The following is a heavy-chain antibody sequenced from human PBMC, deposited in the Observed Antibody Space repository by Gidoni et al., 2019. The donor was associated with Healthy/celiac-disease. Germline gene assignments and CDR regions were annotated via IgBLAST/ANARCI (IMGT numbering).Heavy chain of an antibody. J-gene: IGHJ6*03. D-gene: IGHD3-10*01. CDR3: AGVFYGAGSRYYYYYYMDV. CDR2: VYHKGSP. Sequence: QVQLQESGPGLVKPSGTLSLTCAVSGGAISSSNWWRWVRQPPGKGLEWIGEVYHKGSPTYHPSLTSRVTISVAESKNQFSLQLRSVTAADAAVYYCAGVFYGAGSRYYYYYYMDVWGKGTTVTVSS. V-gene: IGHV4-4*02. CDR1: GGAISSSNW.